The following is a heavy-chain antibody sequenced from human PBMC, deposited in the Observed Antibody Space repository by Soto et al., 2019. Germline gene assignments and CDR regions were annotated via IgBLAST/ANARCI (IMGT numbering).Heavy chain of an antibody. J-gene: IGHJ6*02. V-gene: IGHV3-30-3*01. CDR2: ISYDGSNK. CDR3: GRERLGYLHWLPTGVYYGMDV. Sequence: QVQLVESGGGVVQPGRSLRLSCAASGFTFSSYAMHWVRQAPGKGLEWVAVISYDGSNKYYADSVKGRFTISRDNSKKPLYLQMISVRVEDTDVYYCGRERLGYLHWLPTGVYYGMDVWGQGTTVTVSS. D-gene: IGHD3-9*01. CDR1: GFTFSSYA.